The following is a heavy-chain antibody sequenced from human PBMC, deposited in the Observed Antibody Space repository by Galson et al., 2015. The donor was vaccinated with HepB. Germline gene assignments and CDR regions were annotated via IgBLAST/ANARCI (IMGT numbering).Heavy chain of an antibody. CDR1: GYTFTSYG. CDR3: ARDHGSGGSCYSYDPAAVRDY. J-gene: IGHJ4*02. D-gene: IGHD2-15*01. V-gene: IGHV1-18*01. Sequence: SVKVSCKASGYTFTSYGISWVRQAPGQGLEWMGWISAYNGNTNYAQKLQGRVTMTTDTSTSTAYMELRSLRSDDTAVYYCARDHGSGGSCYSYDPAAVRDYWGQGTLVTVSS. CDR2: ISAYNGNT.